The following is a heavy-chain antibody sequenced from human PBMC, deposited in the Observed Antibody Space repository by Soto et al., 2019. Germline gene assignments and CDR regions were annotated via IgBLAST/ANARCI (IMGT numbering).Heavy chain of an antibody. CDR3: AREANSADY. CDR2: INPNDGAT. D-gene: IGHD1-1*01. Sequence: QVQLVQSGAEVKKPGSSVKVSCKASGGTFSSYAISWVRQAPGQGLEWMGLINPNDGATTYAQAFQGRLTMTRDTSTNTVYMELSSLRSEDTAMYYCAREANSADYWGLGTLVTVSS. J-gene: IGHJ4*02. CDR1: GGTFSSYA. V-gene: IGHV1-46*01.